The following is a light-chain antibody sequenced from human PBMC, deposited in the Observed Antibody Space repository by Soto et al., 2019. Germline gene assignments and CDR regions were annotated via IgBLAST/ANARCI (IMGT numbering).Light chain of an antibody. CDR2: VAS. CDR1: QSIRSNY. CDR3: QQYGSSPWT. Sequence: ETVLTQSPGTLSLSPGERATLSCRASQSIRSNYLAWYRQTPGQAPRLLIYVASNRATGIADRFSCSGSGTDFTLIISILEPEDFALYYCQQYGSSPWTFGQGTKVEIK. J-gene: IGKJ1*01. V-gene: IGKV3-20*01.